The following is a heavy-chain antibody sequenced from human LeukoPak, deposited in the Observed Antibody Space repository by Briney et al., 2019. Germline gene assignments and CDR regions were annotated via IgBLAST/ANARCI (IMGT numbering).Heavy chain of an antibody. Sequence: GGSLRLSCAASGFTFSSFAMSWVRQAPGKGLEWVSTISGSGGGTWYADSVKGRFAISRDNSKNTLYLQMNSLRVDDTAVYYCARGLNRYFTTVTPLGDYWGQGTLVTVSS. CDR2: ISGSGGGT. CDR1: GFTFSSFA. J-gene: IGHJ4*02. V-gene: IGHV3-23*01. D-gene: IGHD4-17*01. CDR3: ARGLNRYFTTVTPLGDY.